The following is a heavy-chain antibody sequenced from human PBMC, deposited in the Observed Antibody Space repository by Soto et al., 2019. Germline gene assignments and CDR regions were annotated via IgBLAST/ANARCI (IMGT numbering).Heavy chain of an antibody. CDR1: GDSINSSHS. D-gene: IGHD3-10*01. CDR3: ARERVSWFGDLLPLGLDV. V-gene: IGHV4-4*02. Sequence: SETLSLTCAISGDSINSSHSWTWVRQPPGKGLEWIGEAHHGGTNSNPSLKTRVTISLDKSKNQFSLKLNSVTAADTAIYYCARERVSWFGDLLPLGLDVWGQGTMVTVSS. CDR2: AHHGGT. J-gene: IGHJ6*02.